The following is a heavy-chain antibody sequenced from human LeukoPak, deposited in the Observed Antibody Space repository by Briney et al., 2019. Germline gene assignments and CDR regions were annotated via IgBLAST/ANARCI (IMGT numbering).Heavy chain of an antibody. CDR1: GFTFSTFA. J-gene: IGHJ5*02. D-gene: IGHD2-15*01. Sequence: GGSLRLSCAASGFTFSTFAMIWVRQPPGKGLEWVSSIFPSGDEIHYADSVKGRFTISRDNARNSLYLQMNTLRAEDTAVYSCARGADGVSSNSRGWFDPWGQGILVTVSS. CDR2: IFPSGDEI. V-gene: IGHV3-21*01. CDR3: ARGADGVSSNSRGWFDP.